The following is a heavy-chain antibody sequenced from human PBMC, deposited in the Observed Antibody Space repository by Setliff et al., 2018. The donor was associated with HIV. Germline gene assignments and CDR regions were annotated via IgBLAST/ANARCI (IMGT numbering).Heavy chain of an antibody. Sequence: GESLKISCKGSGYSFTDYWIGWVRLMPGKGLEWMGIISPGDSETRYNPSFQGQVTISADKSLSTAYLQWSSLKASDTAMYYCARHGQYGSGSYYNRPFDYWGQGTLVTVSS. D-gene: IGHD3-10*01. J-gene: IGHJ4*02. CDR3: ARHGQYGSGSYYNRPFDY. V-gene: IGHV5-51*01. CDR2: ISPGDSET. CDR1: GYSFTDYW.